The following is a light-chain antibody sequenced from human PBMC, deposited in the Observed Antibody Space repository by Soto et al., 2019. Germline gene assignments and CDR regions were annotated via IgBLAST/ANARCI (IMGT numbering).Light chain of an antibody. CDR3: SSYTSTSTGV. J-gene: IGLJ1*01. CDR2: EVS. Sequence: QSALTQPVSVSGSPGQSITISCTGTSSDVGGYNYVSWYQQHPGKAPKLIIYEVSNRPSGVSNRFSGSKSGNTASLTISGLQAEDEADYYCSSYTSTSTGVFGTGTKLTVL. V-gene: IGLV2-14*01. CDR1: SSDVGGYNY.